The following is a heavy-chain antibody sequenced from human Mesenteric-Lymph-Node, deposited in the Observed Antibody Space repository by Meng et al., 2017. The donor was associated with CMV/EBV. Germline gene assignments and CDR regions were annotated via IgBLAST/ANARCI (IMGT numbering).Heavy chain of an antibody. J-gene: IGHJ6*02. D-gene: IGHD3-3*01. CDR2: IYSGGNT. CDR1: GLTVSNNY. Sequence: EGSLRLSCAASGLTVSNNYMTWVRQAPGKGLECVSVIYSGGNTFYADSVKGRFTISRDNSKNTLYLQMNSLRAEDTAMYYCARVDDFGSGYLARNGMDVWGQGTTVTVSS. V-gene: IGHV3-66*02. CDR3: ARVDDFGSGYLARNGMDV.